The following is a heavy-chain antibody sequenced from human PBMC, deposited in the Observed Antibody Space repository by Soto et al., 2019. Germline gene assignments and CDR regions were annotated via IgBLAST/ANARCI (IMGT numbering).Heavy chain of an antibody. J-gene: IGHJ4*02. V-gene: IGHV1-46*01. Sequence: ASVKVSCKASGYTLTSYYMHWVRQAPGQGLEWMGSIDPSSGSSTYAQKFLGRVTMTRDTSTSTVYMELSSLRSEDTAVYYCARAVGLVLTYDFFDYGGQGTLVTVSS. CDR2: IDPSSGSS. CDR3: ARAVGLVLTYDFFDY. CDR1: GYTLTSYY. D-gene: IGHD3-16*01.